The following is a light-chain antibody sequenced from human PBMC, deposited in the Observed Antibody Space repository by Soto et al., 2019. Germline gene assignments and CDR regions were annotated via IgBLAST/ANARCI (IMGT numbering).Light chain of an antibody. Sequence: QSVLTQPASVSGSPGQAITVPCSGTSSDIGAHNFVSWYQQHPGKAPKLIIYEVINRPSGVSDRFSGSKSGNTASLTISGLQSEDEADYYCNSYTTSNTVVFGSGTKVTVL. CDR2: EVI. J-gene: IGLJ1*01. CDR3: NSYTTSNTVV. V-gene: IGLV2-14*03. CDR1: SSDIGAHNF.